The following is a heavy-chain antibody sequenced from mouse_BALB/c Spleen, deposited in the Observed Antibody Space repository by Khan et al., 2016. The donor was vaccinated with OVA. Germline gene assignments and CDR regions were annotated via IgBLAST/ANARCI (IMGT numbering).Heavy chain of an antibody. D-gene: IGHD4-1*01. J-gene: IGHJ3*01. CDR2: ISSGGDYT. CDR3: ADHLTGSFAY. Sequence: EVELVESGGDLVKPGGSLKLSCAASGFTFSSYSMSWVRKTPDKRLEWVASISSGGDYTYYPDSVKGRFTSSRDNAKNTLYLQMSDLKSEDTAMXYCADHLTGSFAYWRQGTLVTVSA. CDR1: GFTFSSYS. V-gene: IGHV5-6*01.